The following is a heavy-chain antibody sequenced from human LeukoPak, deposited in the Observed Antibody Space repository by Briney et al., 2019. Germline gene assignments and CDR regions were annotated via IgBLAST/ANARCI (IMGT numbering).Heavy chain of an antibody. CDR3: ATYASSRPRIFEN. Sequence: SETLSLTCAASGASMSSYYWTWMRQPPGKGPEWIGSVYHTGNTYYNPSLSSRVTMSIDTPMNQFSLKLTSVTAADTAVYYCATYASSRPRIFENWGQGTQVTVSS. V-gene: IGHV4-59*01. J-gene: IGHJ4*02. CDR2: VYHTGNT. D-gene: IGHD2-2*01. CDR1: GASMSSYY.